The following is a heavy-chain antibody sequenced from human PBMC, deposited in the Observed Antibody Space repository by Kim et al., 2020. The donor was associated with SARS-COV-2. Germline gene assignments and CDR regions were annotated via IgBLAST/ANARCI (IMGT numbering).Heavy chain of an antibody. CDR2: IYYSGST. J-gene: IGHJ5*02. CDR3: ARGGRLLWFGAKGVGYNWFDP. D-gene: IGHD3-10*01. V-gene: IGHV4-39*01. Sequence: SETLSLTCTVSGGSISSSSYYWGWIRQPPGKGLEWIGSIYYSGSTYYNPSLKSRVTISVDTSKNQFSLKLSSVTAADTAVYYCARGGRLLWFGAKGVGYNWFDPWGQGTLVTVSS. CDR1: GGSISSSSYY.